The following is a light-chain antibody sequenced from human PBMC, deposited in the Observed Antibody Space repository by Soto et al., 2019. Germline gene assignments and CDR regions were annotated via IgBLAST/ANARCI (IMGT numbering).Light chain of an antibody. CDR3: QQYVTSPPGT. V-gene: IGKV3-20*01. J-gene: IGKJ1*01. CDR1: QSVSNNY. Sequence: IGLTQSPGTLSLSPGEKATLSCRASQSVSNNYLAWYQQKPGQAPRLLIYGASSRATGIPDRFSGSGSGTDFTLTISRLEPGDFAVYYCQQYVTSPPGTFGQGTKVEIK. CDR2: GAS.